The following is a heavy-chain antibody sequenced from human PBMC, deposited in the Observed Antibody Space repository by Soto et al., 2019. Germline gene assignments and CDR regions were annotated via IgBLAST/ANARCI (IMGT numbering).Heavy chain of an antibody. D-gene: IGHD3-3*01. CDR2: MNPNSGNT. V-gene: IGHV1-8*01. CDR1: GYTFTSYD. CDR3: ARGLRYDYDFWSGYLVLGYYYGMDV. J-gene: IGHJ6*02. Sequence: GASVKVSCKASGYTFTSYDINWVRQVTGQGLEWMGWMNPNSGNTGYAQKFQGRVTMTRNTSISTAYMELSSLGSEDTAVYYCARGLRYDYDFWSGYLVLGYYYGMDVWGQGTTVTVSS.